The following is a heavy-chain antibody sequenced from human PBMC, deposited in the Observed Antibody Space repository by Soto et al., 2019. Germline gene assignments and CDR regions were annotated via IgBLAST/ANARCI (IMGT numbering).Heavy chain of an antibody. CDR2: IDWDDDK. CDR3: ARYYYDSSGYYYGMDV. J-gene: IGHJ6*02. Sequence: SGPTLVNATQTLTLTCTFSGFSLSTSGMCVSWIRQPPGKALEWLALIDWDDDKYYSTSLKTRLTIPKDTSKNQVVLTMTNMDPVDTATYYCARYYYDSSGYYYGMDVWGQGTTVTVSS. V-gene: IGHV2-70*01. D-gene: IGHD3-22*01. CDR1: GFSLSTSGMC.